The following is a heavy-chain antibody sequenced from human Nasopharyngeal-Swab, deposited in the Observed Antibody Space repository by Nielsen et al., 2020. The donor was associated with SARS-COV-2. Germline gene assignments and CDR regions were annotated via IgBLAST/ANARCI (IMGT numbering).Heavy chain of an antibody. CDR3: ARDRDLSLPDY. CDR2: IWYDGSNK. CDR1: GFPFRSYG. J-gene: IGHJ4*02. V-gene: IGHV3-33*01. Sequence: SLKISCAASGFPFRSYGMHWVRQAPGKGLEWVAVIWYDGSNKYYADSVKGRFTISRDNSKNTLYLQMNSLRAEDTAVYYCARDRDLSLPDYWGQGTLVTVSS.